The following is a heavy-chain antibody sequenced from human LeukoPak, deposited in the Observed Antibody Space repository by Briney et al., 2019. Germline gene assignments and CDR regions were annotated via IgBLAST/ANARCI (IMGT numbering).Heavy chain of an antibody. CDR2: INWNSGGI. V-gene: IGHV3-9*01. CDR1: GFTFDDYA. Sequence: PGGSLRLSCTASGFTFDDYAMHWVRQAPGKGLEWDSGINWNSGGIAYADSVKGRFTISRDNAKNSLYLQMNSLRPEDTALYYCAKVRAPLSGNSYYFDYWGQGTLVTVSS. J-gene: IGHJ4*02. CDR3: AKVRAPLSGNSYYFDY. D-gene: IGHD1-26*01.